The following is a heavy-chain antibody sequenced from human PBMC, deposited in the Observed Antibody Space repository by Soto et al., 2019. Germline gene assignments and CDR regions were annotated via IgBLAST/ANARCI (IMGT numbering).Heavy chain of an antibody. CDR3: RTQWLD. Sequence: PAGTLTLSSAASGFTFSSYSMNWVRQAPGKGLEWVSSISSSGSYIYYADSVKGRFTISRDNAKNTLYLQMSSLKTEDTAVYYCRTQWLDWGQGTLVTVSS. V-gene: IGHV3-21*03. CDR1: GFTFSSYS. D-gene: IGHD6-19*01. CDR2: ISSSGSYI. J-gene: IGHJ4*02.